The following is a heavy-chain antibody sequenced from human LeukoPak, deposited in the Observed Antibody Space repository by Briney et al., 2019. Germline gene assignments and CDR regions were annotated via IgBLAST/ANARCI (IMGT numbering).Heavy chain of an antibody. CDR2: INPNSGGT. CDR3: AREQPADNYYGMDV. Sequence: GASVKVSCKASGYTFTGYYMHWVRQAPGQGLEWMGRINPNSGGTNYAQKFQGRFTMTRDTSISTAYMELSSLRSDDTAVYYCAREQPADNYYGMDVWGQGTTVTVSS. CDR1: GYTFTGYY. V-gene: IGHV1-2*06. J-gene: IGHJ6*02. D-gene: IGHD2-2*01.